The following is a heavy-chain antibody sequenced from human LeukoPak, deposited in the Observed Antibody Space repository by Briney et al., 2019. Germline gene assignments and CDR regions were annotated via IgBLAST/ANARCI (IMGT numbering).Heavy chain of an antibody. V-gene: IGHV1-2*02. Sequence: ASVKVSCKASGYTFTGYYMRWVRQAPGQGLEWMGWINPNSGGTNYAQKFQGRVTMTRDTSISTAYMELSRLRSDDTAVYYCARDSFGFWDFDYWGQGTLVTVSS. CDR3: ARDSFGFWDFDY. D-gene: IGHD3-3*01. CDR2: INPNSGGT. J-gene: IGHJ4*02. CDR1: GYTFTGYY.